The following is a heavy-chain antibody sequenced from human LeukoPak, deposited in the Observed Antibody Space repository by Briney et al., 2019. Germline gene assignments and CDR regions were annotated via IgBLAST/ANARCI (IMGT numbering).Heavy chain of an antibody. CDR3: ARRPGASSYHGMDV. CDR1: GGSISSYY. Sequence: SETLSLTCTVSGGSISSYYWNWIRQSPGKGLQWIGYISYSGSTNYNPSLKSRVTISVDTSKNQFSLKLISVTAADTAVYYCARRPGASSYHGMDVWGQGTTVIVSS. D-gene: IGHD1-26*01. J-gene: IGHJ6*02. CDR2: ISYSGST. V-gene: IGHV4-59*01.